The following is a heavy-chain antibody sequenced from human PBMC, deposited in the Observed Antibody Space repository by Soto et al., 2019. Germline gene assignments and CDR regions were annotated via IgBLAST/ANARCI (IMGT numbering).Heavy chain of an antibody. Sequence: ASVKVSCKASGYTFSTHAMHWVRQAPGQSLEWMGWINGGTGQTKHSHRFQDRVTITRDTSASTAYMELSSLRSEDAAVYYCARGKGMEENYYYYGLDIWGQGTTVTVSS. CDR2: INGGTGQT. CDR3: ARGKGMEENYYYYGLDI. V-gene: IGHV1-3*01. J-gene: IGHJ6*02. D-gene: IGHD1-1*01. CDR1: GYTFSTHA.